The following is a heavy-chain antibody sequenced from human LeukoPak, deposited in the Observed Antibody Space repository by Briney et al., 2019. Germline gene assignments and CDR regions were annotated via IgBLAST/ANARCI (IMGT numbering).Heavy chain of an antibody. CDR1: GYTFTGYY. CDR2: INPNSGGT. D-gene: IGHD6-19*01. J-gene: IGHJ6*02. Sequence: GASVKVSCKASGYTFTGYYMHWVRQAPGQGLEWMGWINPNSGGTNYAQKFQGRVTMTRDTSISTAYMELSRLRSDDTAVYYCARDIAVAGRVYYYYGMDVWGQGTTVTVSS. CDR3: ARDIAVAGRVYYYYGMDV. V-gene: IGHV1-2*02.